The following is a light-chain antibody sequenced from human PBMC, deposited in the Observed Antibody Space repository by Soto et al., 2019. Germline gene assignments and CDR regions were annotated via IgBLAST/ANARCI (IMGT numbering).Light chain of an antibody. J-gene: IGKJ4*01. CDR2: SAS. CDR3: QRYDRAPLT. V-gene: IGKV1-27*01. CDR1: QGIHNC. Sequence: DIQMTQSPSSLSASVGDGVTITCRASQGIHNCLAWYQQKPGKVPKLLIYSASTLQSGVPSRFSGSGSGTEFTLTISILPPEDAATYYCQRYDRAPLTFGGGTKVEI.